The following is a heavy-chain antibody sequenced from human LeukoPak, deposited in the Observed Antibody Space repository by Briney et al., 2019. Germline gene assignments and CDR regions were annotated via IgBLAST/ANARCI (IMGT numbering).Heavy chain of an antibody. CDR3: AKGAIAPAATPWFDY. Sequence: PGGSLRLSCAASGFTFSDYSMNWVRQAPGKRLEWVSYISFSVNTKYYGDSVKGRFTISRDNAKNSLYLHMDSLRAEDTAVYYCAKGAIAPAATPWFDYWGQGTLVTVSS. V-gene: IGHV3-48*04. CDR1: GFTFSDYS. J-gene: IGHJ4*02. CDR2: ISFSVNTK. D-gene: IGHD2-2*02.